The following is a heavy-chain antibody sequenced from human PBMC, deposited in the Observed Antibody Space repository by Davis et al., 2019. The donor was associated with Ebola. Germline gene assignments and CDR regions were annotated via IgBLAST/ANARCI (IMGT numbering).Heavy chain of an antibody. V-gene: IGHV4-59*01. J-gene: IGHJ4*02. Sequence: MPSETLSLTCTVSGDSISSYYWSWIRQHPGKGLEWIGYIYYSGSTSYSPSLKSRVTISVDTSKNHFSLKLLSVTAADTAVYYCARRQGSKFDSWGQGTLVTVSS. CDR1: GDSISSYY. CDR2: IYYSGST. CDR3: ARRQGSKFDS.